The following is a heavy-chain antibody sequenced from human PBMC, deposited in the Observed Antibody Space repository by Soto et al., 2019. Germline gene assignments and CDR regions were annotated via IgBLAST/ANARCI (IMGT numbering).Heavy chain of an antibody. Sequence: ASVKVSCKASGYTFTSYYMHWVRQAPGQRLEWMGWINAGNGNTKYSQKFQGRVTMTRDTSTSTAYMELSSLRSEDTAVYYCARAPDCSGGSCPYYYGMDVWGQGTTVTVSS. J-gene: IGHJ6*02. CDR1: GYTFTSYY. CDR2: INAGNGNT. CDR3: ARAPDCSGGSCPYYYGMDV. V-gene: IGHV1-3*01. D-gene: IGHD2-15*01.